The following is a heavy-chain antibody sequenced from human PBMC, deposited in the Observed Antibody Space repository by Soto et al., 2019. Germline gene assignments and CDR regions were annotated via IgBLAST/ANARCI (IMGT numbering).Heavy chain of an antibody. CDR2: INHTGST. CDR3: ARGREIFGAVTPFEY. J-gene: IGHJ4*02. V-gene: IGHV4-34*01. Sequence: ETLSLTCAVYGAPFSGYYWTWIRQPPGKGLEWIGEINHTGSTKYNPSLKSRVTISLDTSKNQFSLSLRSVTAADTAVYYCARGREIFGAVTPFEYWGQGTQVTVSS. CDR1: GAPFSGYY. D-gene: IGHD3-3*01.